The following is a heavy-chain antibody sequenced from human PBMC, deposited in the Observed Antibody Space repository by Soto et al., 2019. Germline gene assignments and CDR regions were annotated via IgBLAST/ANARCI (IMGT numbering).Heavy chain of an antibody. CDR3: ARRHSGYDYYYYGMDV. D-gene: IGHD5-12*01. CDR2: IYPGDSDT. V-gene: IGHV5-51*01. Sequence: GESLKISCKGSGYSFTSYWIGWVRQMPGKGLEWMGIIYPGDSDTRYSPSFQGKVTISADKSISTAYLQWSSLKASDTAMYYCARRHSGYDYYYYGMDVWGQGTTVTVSS. CDR1: GYSFTSYW. J-gene: IGHJ6*02.